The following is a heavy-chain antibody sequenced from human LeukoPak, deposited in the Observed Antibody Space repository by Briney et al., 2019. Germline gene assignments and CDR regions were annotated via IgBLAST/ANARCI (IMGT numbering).Heavy chain of an antibody. J-gene: IGHJ3*02. CDR1: GGTFSSYA. V-gene: IGHV1-69*13. D-gene: IGHD3-3*01. CDR2: IIPIFGTA. Sequence: ASVKVSCKASGGTFSSYAISWVRQAPGQGLEWMGGIIPIFGTANYAQKFQGRVTITADESTSTAYMELSSLRSEDTAVYYCARGLPLTIFGGDALDIWGQGTMVTVSS. CDR3: ARGLPLTIFGGDALDI.